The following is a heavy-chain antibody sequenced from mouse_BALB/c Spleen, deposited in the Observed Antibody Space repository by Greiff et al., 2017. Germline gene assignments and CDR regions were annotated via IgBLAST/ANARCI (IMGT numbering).Heavy chain of an antibody. CDR1: GFTFSDYG. V-gene: IGHV5-15*02. D-gene: IGHD1-1*01. Sequence: EVHLVESGGGLVQPGGSRKLSCAASGFTFSDYGMAWVRQAPGKGPEWVAFISNLAYSIYYADTVTGRFTISRENAKNTLYLEMSSLRSEDTAMYYCARGTAWFAYWGQGTLVTVSA. CDR3: ARGTAWFAY. J-gene: IGHJ3*01. CDR2: ISNLAYSI.